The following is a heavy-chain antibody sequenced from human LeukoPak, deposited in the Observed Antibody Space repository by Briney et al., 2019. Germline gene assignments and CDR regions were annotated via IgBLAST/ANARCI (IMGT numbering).Heavy chain of an antibody. V-gene: IGHV3-23*01. CDR2: ISGSGGST. D-gene: IGHD5-12*01. CDR1: GFTFSSYA. J-gene: IGHJ5*01. CDR3: AKEPRENSGYYVSGWFDP. Sequence: GGALRLSCAASGFTFSSYAMSWVRQAPGKGLEWVSAISGSGGSTYYADSVKGRFTISRDNSKNTLFLQMNSLRADDTAVYYCAKEPRENSGYYVSGWFDPWGQGTLVTVSS.